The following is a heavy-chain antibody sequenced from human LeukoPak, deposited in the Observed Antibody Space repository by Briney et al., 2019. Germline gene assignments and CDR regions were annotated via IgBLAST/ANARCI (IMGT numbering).Heavy chain of an antibody. J-gene: IGHJ6*04. D-gene: IGHD2-15*01. Sequence: SETLSLTCAVSGGSFRGYYWSWIRQPPGKGLEWIGEINHSGSTNSNPSPKSRVTISVDPSKNEFSLKLSSVTAADTAVYYCAGPYCSGGSCYSVYYYYGMDVWGKGTRVTVSS. CDR2: INHSGST. V-gene: IGHV4-34*01. CDR1: GGSFRGYY. CDR3: AGPYCSGGSCYSVYYYYGMDV.